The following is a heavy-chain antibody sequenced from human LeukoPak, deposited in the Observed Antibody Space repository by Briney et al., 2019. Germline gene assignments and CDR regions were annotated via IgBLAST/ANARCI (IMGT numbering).Heavy chain of an antibody. D-gene: IGHD3-22*01. V-gene: IGHV3-23*01. J-gene: IGHJ4*02. CDR2: ISGRGDSA. CDR1: GFTFSSYA. Sequence: GGSLRLSCAASGFTFSSYAMTWVRQAPGKGLEWVADISGRGDSANYVDSVKGRFTISRDNSKNTLYLQMNSLRAEDTAVYYCAKDTYYYDSSGLRFDYWGQGTLVTVSS. CDR3: AKDTYYYDSSGLRFDY.